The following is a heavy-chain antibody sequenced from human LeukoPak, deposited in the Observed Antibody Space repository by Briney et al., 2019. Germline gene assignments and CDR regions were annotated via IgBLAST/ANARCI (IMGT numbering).Heavy chain of an antibody. J-gene: IGHJ3*02. CDR3: ARGSEQWLASGAFDI. D-gene: IGHD6-19*01. Sequence: QPGGSLRLSCAASGFTFSSYEMNWVRQAPGKGLEWASYISSSCSTIYYADSVKGRFTISRDNPKNSLYLQMNSLRAEDTAVYYCARGSEQWLASGAFDIWGQGTMVTVSS. CDR1: GFTFSSYE. V-gene: IGHV3-48*03. CDR2: ISSSCSTI.